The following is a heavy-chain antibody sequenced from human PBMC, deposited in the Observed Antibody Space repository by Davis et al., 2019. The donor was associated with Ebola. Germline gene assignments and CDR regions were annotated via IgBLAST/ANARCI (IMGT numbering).Heavy chain of an antibody. V-gene: IGHV5-51*01. Sequence: GESLKISCKGSGYSFTSYWIGWVRQMPGKGLEWMGIIYPGDSDTRYSPSFQGQVTISADKSLTTAYLQWSSLKASDTGTYYCAKHPTVDTSLAPGAYYYDLDVWGQGTTVTVSS. CDR3: AKHPTVDTSLAPGAYYYDLDV. CDR2: IYPGDSDT. D-gene: IGHD3-10*01. CDR1: GYSFTSYW. J-gene: IGHJ6*02.